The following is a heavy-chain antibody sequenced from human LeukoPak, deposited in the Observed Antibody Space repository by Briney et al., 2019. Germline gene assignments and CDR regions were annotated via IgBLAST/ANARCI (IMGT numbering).Heavy chain of an antibody. CDR3: ARDYDVLTAYPPTQLFDP. V-gene: IGHV1-2*02. D-gene: IGHD3-9*01. Sequence: ASVKVSCKASGYTFTGYYMHWVRQAPGQGLEWIGWINPNSGGTNYAQKFQGRVTMTRDTSISTAYMELSSLRSDDTAVYYCARDYDVLTAYPPTQLFDPWGQGTLVTVSS. J-gene: IGHJ5*02. CDR2: INPNSGGT. CDR1: GYTFTGYY.